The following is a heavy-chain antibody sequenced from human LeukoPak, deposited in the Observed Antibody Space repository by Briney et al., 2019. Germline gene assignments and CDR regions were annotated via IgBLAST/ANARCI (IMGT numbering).Heavy chain of an antibody. CDR3: ARADTMIVVAQFDA. Sequence: PSETLSLTCTVSGGSISSSSYYWGWIRQPPGKGLEWIGSIYYSGSTYYNPSLKSRVTISVDTSKNQFSLKVRSVTAADTAVYYCARADTMIVVAQFDAWGQGILVTVSS. D-gene: IGHD3-22*01. J-gene: IGHJ5*02. CDR2: IYYSGST. V-gene: IGHV4-39*07. CDR1: GGSISSSSYY.